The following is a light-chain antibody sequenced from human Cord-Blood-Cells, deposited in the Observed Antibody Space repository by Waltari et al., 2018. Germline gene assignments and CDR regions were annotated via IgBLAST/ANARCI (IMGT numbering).Light chain of an antibody. J-gene: IGKJ1*01. Sequence: DIVMTQSPLSLPVTPGEPASISCRSSQSLLHSNGYNYLDWYLQKPGQSPQLLIYLGSNRASGVHDRFSGSGSGTDFTLKISRVEVEDVGVYYCMQTLQTPWTFGQGTKVEIK. CDR2: LGS. CDR1: QSLLHSNGYNY. CDR3: MQTLQTPWT. V-gene: IGKV2-28*01.